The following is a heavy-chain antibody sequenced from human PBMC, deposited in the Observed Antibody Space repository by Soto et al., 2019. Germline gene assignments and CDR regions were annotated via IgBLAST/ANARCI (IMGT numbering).Heavy chain of an antibody. D-gene: IGHD3-16*01. Sequence: GGSLRLSYAASGFTFSNYAMSWVSQAPGKEPEWVSAIRGSDGMTFYAESVRGRFTISRDNSRNTLSLQMNSLRAGDAAIYYCAKDVLGDGISVAAFDNWGQGSLVTVSS. V-gene: IGHV3-23*01. CDR1: GFTFSNYA. CDR3: AKDVLGDGISVAAFDN. CDR2: IRGSDGMT. J-gene: IGHJ4*02.